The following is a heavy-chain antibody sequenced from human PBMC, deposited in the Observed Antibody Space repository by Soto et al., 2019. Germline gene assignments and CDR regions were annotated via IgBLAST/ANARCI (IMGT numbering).Heavy chain of an antibody. CDR2: VYYSGTT. CDR3: ARSFRNKWLAFDS. CDR1: GGATVSGENYY. J-gene: IGHJ4*02. D-gene: IGHD6-19*01. V-gene: IGHV4-31*11. Sequence: QVQLRESGPGLVKASQTLSLTCAASGGATVSGENYYWSWVRQFAGRGLEWMGFVYYSGTTDYTPSLKSRVSMSVDTSKTQFSLKLKSVTAADTAVYFCARSFRNKWLAFDSWGQGVPVTVSS.